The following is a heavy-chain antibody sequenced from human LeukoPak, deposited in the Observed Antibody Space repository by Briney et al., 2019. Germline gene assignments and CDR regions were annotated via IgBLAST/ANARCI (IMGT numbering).Heavy chain of an antibody. CDR3: AKERQTGDYFTSDY. J-gene: IGHJ4*02. CDR2: ISGGGGST. CDR1: GFTFSSNA. Sequence: GGSLRLSCAASGFTFSSNAMSWVRQTPGKGLEWVSAISGGGGSTYYAGSVKDRFTISRDSSENTLYLQMNSLTVDDTAVYFCAKERQTGDYFTSDYWGQGTLVTVSS. D-gene: IGHD4-17*01. V-gene: IGHV3-23*01.